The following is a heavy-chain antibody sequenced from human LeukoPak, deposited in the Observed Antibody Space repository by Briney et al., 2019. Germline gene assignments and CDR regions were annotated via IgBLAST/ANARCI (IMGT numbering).Heavy chain of an antibody. V-gene: IGHV3-30*02. CDR1: GFTFSSYG. Sequence: PGGPLRLSCAASGFTFSSYGMHWVRQAPGKGLEWVAFIRYDGSNKYYADSVKGRFTISRDNSKNTLYLQMNSLRAEDTAVYYCATTIVVVPAAILAALDVWGQGTMVTVSS. CDR3: ATTIVVVPAAILAALDV. CDR2: IRYDGSNK. J-gene: IGHJ3*01. D-gene: IGHD2-2*02.